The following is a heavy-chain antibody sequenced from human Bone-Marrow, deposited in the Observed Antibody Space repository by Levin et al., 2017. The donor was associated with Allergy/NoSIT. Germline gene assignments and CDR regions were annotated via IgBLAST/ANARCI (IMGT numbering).Heavy chain of an antibody. J-gene: IGHJ4*02. V-gene: IGHV4-59*01. D-gene: IGHD6-13*01. CDR2: IYYSGST. CDR1: RGSISSYY. CDR3: ASYSSSWYYFDY. Sequence: SQTLSLTCTVSRGSISSYYWSWIRQPPGKGLEWIGYIYYSGSTNYNPSLKSRVTISVDTSKNQFSLKLSSVTAADTAVYYCASYSSSWYYFDYWGQGTLVTVSS.